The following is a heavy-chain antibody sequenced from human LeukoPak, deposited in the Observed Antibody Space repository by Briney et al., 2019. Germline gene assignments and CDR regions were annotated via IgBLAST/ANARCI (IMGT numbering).Heavy chain of an antibody. V-gene: IGHV4-59*01. D-gene: IGHD3-3*01. CDR2: VYYTGTT. CDR1: GGSISNYY. J-gene: IGHJ3*02. CDR3: ARDRGDFWSGSALDI. Sequence: PSETLSLTCTLSGGSISNYYWNWIRQPPGKGLEWIGYVYYTGTTNYNPSLESRVTISLDTSKNQFSLKLNSVTAADTAVYYCARDRGDFWSGSALDIWGRGTLVTVSS.